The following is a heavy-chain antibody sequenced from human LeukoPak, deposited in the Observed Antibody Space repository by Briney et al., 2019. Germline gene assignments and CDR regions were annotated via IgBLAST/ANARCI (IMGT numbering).Heavy chain of an antibody. CDR3: ARDHYHKIHSVMVTAPDY. V-gene: IGHV1-46*01. CDR2: INPSGGST. Sequence: ASVKVSCKASGYTFTSYYMHWVRQAPGQGLEWMGLINPSGGSTNYAQKFQGRVTMTRDMSTSTVYMELSSLRSEDTAVYYCARDHYHKIHSVMVTAPDYWGQGTLVIVSS. D-gene: IGHD2-21*02. J-gene: IGHJ4*02. CDR1: GYTFTSYY.